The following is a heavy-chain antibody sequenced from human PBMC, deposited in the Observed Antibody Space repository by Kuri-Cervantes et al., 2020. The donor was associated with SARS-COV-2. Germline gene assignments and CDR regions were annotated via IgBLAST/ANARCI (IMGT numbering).Heavy chain of an antibody. J-gene: IGHJ3*02. CDR2: ISAYNGNT. CDR1: GYTFTSYG. CDR3: ARVMLLNSMIVVVHGFDI. D-gene: IGHD3-22*01. V-gene: IGHV1-18*01. Sequence: ASVKVSCKASGYTFTSYGISWVRQAPGQGLEWMGWISAYNGNTNYAQKLQGRVTMTTDTSTSTAYMELRSLRSDDTAVYYCARVMLLNSMIVVVHGFDIWGQGTMVTVSS.